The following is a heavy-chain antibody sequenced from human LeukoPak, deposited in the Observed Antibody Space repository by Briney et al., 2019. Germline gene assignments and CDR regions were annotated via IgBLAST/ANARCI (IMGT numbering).Heavy chain of an antibody. J-gene: IGHJ4*02. V-gene: IGHV4-34*01. Sequence: SETLSLTCAVYGGSFSGYYWSWIRQPPGKGLEWIGEINHSGSTNYNPSLKSRVTISVDTFKNQFSLKLSSVTAADTAVYYCARGGREDDSSGYYPDDWGQGTLVTVSS. CDR2: INHSGST. D-gene: IGHD3-22*01. CDR3: ARGGREDDSSGYYPDD. CDR1: GGSFSGYY.